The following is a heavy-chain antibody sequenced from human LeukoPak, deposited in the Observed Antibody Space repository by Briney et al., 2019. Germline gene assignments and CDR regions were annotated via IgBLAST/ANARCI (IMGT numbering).Heavy chain of an antibody. Sequence: SETLSLTCTVSGGSISTYYWSWIRQPPGKGLEWIGYIYYSGSTNYNPSLKSRITISVDTSRNQFPLSLSSVTAADTAVYYCARGTVQMGMGERYFDNWGQGTLVTVSP. CDR2: IYYSGST. D-gene: IGHD1-1*01. V-gene: IGHV4-59*01. CDR1: GGSISTYY. J-gene: IGHJ4*02. CDR3: ARGTVQMGMGERYFDN.